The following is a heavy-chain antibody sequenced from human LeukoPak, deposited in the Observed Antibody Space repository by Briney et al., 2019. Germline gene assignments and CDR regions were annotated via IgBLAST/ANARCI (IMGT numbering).Heavy chain of an antibody. CDR3: ARDYYGSGSYPPSPYYYGMDV. CDR2: IYTSGST. Sequence: PSETLSLTCTVSGGSISSYYWSWIRQPAGKGLEWIGRIYTSGSTNYNPSLKSRVTMSVDTSKNQFSLKLSSVTAADTAVYYCARDYYGSGSYPPSPYYYGMDVWGQGTTVTVSS. J-gene: IGHJ6*02. V-gene: IGHV4-4*07. CDR1: GGSISSYY. D-gene: IGHD3-10*01.